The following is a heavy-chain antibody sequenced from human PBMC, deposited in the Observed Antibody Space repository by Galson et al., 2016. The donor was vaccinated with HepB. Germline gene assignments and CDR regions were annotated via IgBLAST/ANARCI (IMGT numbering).Heavy chain of an antibody. D-gene: IGHD2-2*02. Sequence: SCKVSGYTLSDLSMHWVRQAPGKGLEWIGGFDPQDGETIYAQEPQGRVTLTEDTFTDTAFMELSGLKSADTAVYYCATNSPDGILVRGSSYYYYMDVWGKGTTVTASS. CDR2: FDPQDGET. J-gene: IGHJ6*03. CDR1: GYTLSDLS. V-gene: IGHV1-24*01. CDR3: ATNSPDGILVRGSSYYYYMDV.